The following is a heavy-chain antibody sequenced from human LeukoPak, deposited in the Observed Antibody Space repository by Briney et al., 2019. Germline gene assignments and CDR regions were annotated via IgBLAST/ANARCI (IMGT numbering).Heavy chain of an antibody. CDR1: GFTFSSSE. CDR2: ITRSGSDK. D-gene: IGHD6-19*01. J-gene: IGHJ4*02. Sequence: PGGSLRLSCAASGFTFSSSEMNWVRQAPRKGLEWVSYITRSGSDKHYADSVKGRFTISRDNAKNSLYLQINSPRDEDMAVYYCARVGSEWLVNDYWGQGALVTVSS. V-gene: IGHV3-48*03. CDR3: ARVGSEWLVNDY.